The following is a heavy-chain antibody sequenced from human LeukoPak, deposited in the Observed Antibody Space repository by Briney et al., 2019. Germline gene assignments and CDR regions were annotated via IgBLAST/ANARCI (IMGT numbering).Heavy chain of an antibody. D-gene: IGHD3-22*01. V-gene: IGHV3-7*01. CDR3: ARDPYYDGPSFGAFDI. Sequence: GSLSLSCAASGFTISGSVMSWVRQAPGKGLEWVANIKKDGEEKVYVDSVKGRFTISRDNAMNSLYLQMNTLRAEDTAVYYCARDPYYDGPSFGAFDIWGQGTIVTVSS. J-gene: IGHJ3*02. CDR1: GFTISGSV. CDR2: IKKDGEEK.